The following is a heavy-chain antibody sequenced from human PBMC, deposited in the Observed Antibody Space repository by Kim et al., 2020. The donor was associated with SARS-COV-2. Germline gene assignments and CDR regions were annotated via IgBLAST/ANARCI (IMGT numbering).Heavy chain of an antibody. CDR2: IYYSGST. CDR1: GGSISSSSYY. V-gene: IGHV4-39*01. J-gene: IGHJ3*02. D-gene: IGHD2-15*01. CDR3: ARPNCSGGSCYLLLGRHDAFDI. Sequence: SETLSLTCTVSGGSISSSSYYWGWIRQPPGKGLEWIGSIYYSGSTYYNPSLKSRVTISVDTSKNQFSLKLSSVTAADTAVYYCARPNCSGGSCYLLLGRHDAFDIWGQGTMVTVSS.